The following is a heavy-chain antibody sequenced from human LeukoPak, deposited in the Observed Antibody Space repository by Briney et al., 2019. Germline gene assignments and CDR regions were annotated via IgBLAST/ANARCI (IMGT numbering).Heavy chain of an antibody. CDR1: GYTFIGYY. J-gene: IGHJ4*02. Sequence: ASVKVSCKASGYTFIGYYMHWVRQAPGQGLEWMGRINPNSGGTNCAQKFQGRVTMTRDTSISTAYMELSRLRSDDTAVYYCASLGRYCSGGSCYLYFDYWGQGTLVTVSS. D-gene: IGHD2-15*01. CDR3: ASLGRYCSGGSCYLYFDY. V-gene: IGHV1-2*06. CDR2: INPNSGGT.